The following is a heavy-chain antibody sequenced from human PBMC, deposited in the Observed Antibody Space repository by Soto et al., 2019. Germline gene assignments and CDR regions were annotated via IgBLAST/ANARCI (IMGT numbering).Heavy chain of an antibody. V-gene: IGHV1-69*13. CDR3: AGASDSTWYNWLDP. J-gene: IGHJ5*02. CDR2: IIPTFGTT. CDR1: GGNFSSNG. D-gene: IGHD5-18*01. Sequence: SVKVSCKAPGGNFSSNGIRWVRQAPGQGLELMGGIIPTFGTTNYAHKFRGRVTITADESTGTAYMELSSLRSDDTAVYYCAGASDSTWYNWLDPWGQGTLVTVSS.